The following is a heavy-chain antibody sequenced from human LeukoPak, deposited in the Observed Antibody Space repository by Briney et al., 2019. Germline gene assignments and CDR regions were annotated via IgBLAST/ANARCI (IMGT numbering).Heavy chain of an antibody. CDR1: GGSFSGYY. Sequence: SETLSLTCAVYGGSFSGYYWSWIRQPPGKGLEWIGEINHSGSTNYNPSLKSRVTISVDTSKNQFSLDLSSVTAADSAIYYCARDYRMTMLVDWGQGTLVTVSS. D-gene: IGHD3-22*01. V-gene: IGHV4-34*01. CDR3: ARDYRMTMLVD. J-gene: IGHJ4*02. CDR2: INHSGST.